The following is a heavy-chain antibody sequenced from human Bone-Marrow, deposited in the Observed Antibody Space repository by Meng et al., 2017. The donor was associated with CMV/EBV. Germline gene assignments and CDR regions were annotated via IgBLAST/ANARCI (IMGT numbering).Heavy chain of an antibody. Sequence: ASVKVSCKASGYTFTGYYMHWVRQAPGQGLEWMGWINPNSGGTNYAQKFQGRVTMTRDTSISTAYMELNRLRSDDTAVHYCARIATFLVGATGYWGQGTLVTVSS. CDR3: ARIATFLVGATGY. J-gene: IGHJ4*02. CDR2: INPNSGGT. V-gene: IGHV1-2*02. CDR1: GYTFTGYY. D-gene: IGHD1-26*01.